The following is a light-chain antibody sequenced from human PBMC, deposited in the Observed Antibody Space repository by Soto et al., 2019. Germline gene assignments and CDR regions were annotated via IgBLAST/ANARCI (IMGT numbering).Light chain of an antibody. CDR3: KSFKTSDTYV. Sequence: QSVLTQPASVSGSPGQSIALSCTGTSSDVGAYNYVSWYLQYPGKAPKLVIFDVSFRPSGVSNRFSGSKSGNTASLTIAGLQAEDEDDYYCKSFKTSDTYVFGTGTKVTVL. CDR1: SSDVGAYNY. CDR2: DVS. V-gene: IGLV2-14*01. J-gene: IGLJ1*01.